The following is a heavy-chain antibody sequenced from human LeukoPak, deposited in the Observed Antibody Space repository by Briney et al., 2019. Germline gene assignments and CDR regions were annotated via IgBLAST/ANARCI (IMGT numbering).Heavy chain of an antibody. J-gene: IGHJ5*02. V-gene: IGHV1-69*13. Sequence: SVKVSCKASGYTFTSYGISWVRQAPGQGLEWMGGIIPIFGTANYAQKFQGRVTITADESTNTAYMELSSLRSEDAAVYYCARSTTGYNWFDPWGQGTLVTVSS. CDR2: IIPIFGTA. CDR1: GYTFTSYG. CDR3: ARSTTGYNWFDP. D-gene: IGHD4-17*01.